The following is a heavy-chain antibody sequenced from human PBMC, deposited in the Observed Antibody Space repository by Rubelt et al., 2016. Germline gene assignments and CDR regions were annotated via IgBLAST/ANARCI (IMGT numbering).Heavy chain of an antibody. CDR2: IWSDGSNK. V-gene: IGHV3-33*06. Sequence: TFTSYGMHWVRQAPGKGLESVAVIWSDGSNKDYADSVKGRFTISRDNSKNTLNLQMNSLRAEDTAVYYCAKVVVGLATYDYWGQGTLVTVSS. D-gene: IGHD1-26*01. CDR3: AKVVVGLATYDY. CDR1: TFTSYG. J-gene: IGHJ4*02.